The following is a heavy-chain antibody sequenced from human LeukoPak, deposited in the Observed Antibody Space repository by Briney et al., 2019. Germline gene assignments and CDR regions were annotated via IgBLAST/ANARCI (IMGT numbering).Heavy chain of an antibody. D-gene: IGHD1-26*01. CDR3: ARAGIVGATLNWFDP. J-gene: IGHJ5*02. V-gene: IGHV1-8*01. CDR1: GYTFTSYD. Sequence: ASVKVSCKASGYTFTSYDINWVRQATGQGLEWMGWMNPNSGNTGYAQKFQGRVTMTRNTSISTAYMELSSLRSEDTAVCYCARAGIVGATLNWFDPWGQGTLVTVSS. CDR2: MNPNSGNT.